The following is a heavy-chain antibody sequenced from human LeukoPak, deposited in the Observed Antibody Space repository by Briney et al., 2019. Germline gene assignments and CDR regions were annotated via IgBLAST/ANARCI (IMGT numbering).Heavy chain of an antibody. CDR3: ARDGREVGWLFSWFDP. V-gene: IGHV1-2*02. J-gene: IGHJ5*02. CDR1: GCTFTGHC. CDR2: INPQTGDT. D-gene: IGHD3-3*01. Sequence: ASVNVSCKTSGCTFTGHCQPWVRLAPAQGIEWMGWINPQTGDTESARKLQGKVTMTPDTSRSTACLDLSSLTSGDTALYYCARDGREVGWLFSWFDPWGQGTLVTVSS.